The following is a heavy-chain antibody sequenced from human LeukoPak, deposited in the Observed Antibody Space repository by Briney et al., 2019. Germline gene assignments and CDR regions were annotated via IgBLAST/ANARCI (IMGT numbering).Heavy chain of an antibody. CDR1: GYTFTGYY. J-gene: IGHJ3*02. CDR2: INPNSGGT. Sequence: ASVKVSCKASGYTFTGYYMHWLRQAPGQGLEWMGWINPNSGGTNYAQKFQGRVTMTRDTSVSTAYMELSSLRSDDTAVYHCARGPSHGAFDIWGQGTMVTVSS. V-gene: IGHV1-2*02. CDR3: ARGPSHGAFDI.